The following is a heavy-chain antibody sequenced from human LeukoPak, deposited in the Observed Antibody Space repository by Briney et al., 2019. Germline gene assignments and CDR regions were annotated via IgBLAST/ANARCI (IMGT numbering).Heavy chain of an antibody. CDR3: AKENCSGGSCPRAFYFDY. D-gene: IGHD2-15*01. J-gene: IGHJ4*02. CDR1: GFTFSSYG. Sequence: GGSLRLSCAASGFTFSSYGMHWVRQAPGKGLEWVAFIRYDGSNKYYADFVKGRFTISRDNSKNTLYLQMNSLRAEDTAVYYCAKENCSGGSCPRAFYFDYWGQGTLVTVSS. V-gene: IGHV3-30*02. CDR2: IRYDGSNK.